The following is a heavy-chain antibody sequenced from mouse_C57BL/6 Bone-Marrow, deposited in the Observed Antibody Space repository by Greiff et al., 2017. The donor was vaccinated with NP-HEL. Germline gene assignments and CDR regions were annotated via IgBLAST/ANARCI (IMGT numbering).Heavy chain of an antibody. V-gene: IGHV7-3*01. J-gene: IGHJ3*01. Sequence: VQLKESGGGLVQPGGSLSLSCAASGFTFTDYYMSWVRQPPGKALEWLGFIRNKANGYTTEYSASVKGRFTISRDNSQSILYLQMNALRAEDSATYYCARSWSKFAYWGQGTLVTVSA. D-gene: IGHD2-5*01. CDR1: GFTFTDYY. CDR3: ARSWSKFAY. CDR2: IRNKANGYTT.